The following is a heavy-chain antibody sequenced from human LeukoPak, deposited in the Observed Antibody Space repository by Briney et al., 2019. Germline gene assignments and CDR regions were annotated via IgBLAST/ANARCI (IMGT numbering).Heavy chain of an antibody. CDR2: IGDSGSHI. V-gene: IGHV3-21*01. D-gene: IGHD2-8*01. Sequence: GGSLRLSCAASGFTFNAYTMKWVRQAPGKGLEWVSSIGDSGSHIFYADSAKGRFTTSRDNAKNSLYLQMNSLRAEDTAVYYCARDFGVIASTGGIDYWGQGTLVTVSS. CDR3: ARDFGVIASTGGIDY. CDR1: GFTFNAYT. J-gene: IGHJ4*02.